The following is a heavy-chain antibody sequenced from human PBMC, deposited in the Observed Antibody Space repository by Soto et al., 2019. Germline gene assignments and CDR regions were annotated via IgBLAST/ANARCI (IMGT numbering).Heavy chain of an antibody. CDR1: GFTFTSSA. Sequence: QMQLVQSGPEVKKPGTSVKVSCKASGFTFTSSAVQWVRQARGQRLEWIGWIVVGSGNTNYAQKVQERVTITRNMSTSTAYMELSSLRSEDTAVYYCAADGEVAATPVGWFDPWGQGTLVTVSS. J-gene: IGHJ5*02. V-gene: IGHV1-58*01. CDR2: IVVGSGNT. D-gene: IGHD2-15*01. CDR3: AADGEVAATPVGWFDP.